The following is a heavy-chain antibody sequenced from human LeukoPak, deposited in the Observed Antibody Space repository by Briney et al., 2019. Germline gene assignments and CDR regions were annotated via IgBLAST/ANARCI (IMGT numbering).Heavy chain of an antibody. CDR2: IRYDGSNK. V-gene: IGHV3-30*02. J-gene: IGHJ4*02. D-gene: IGHD2-2*01. CDR1: GFTFSSYG. CDR3: AKDGDYGEVIVVVPAAQFGGLDY. Sequence: GGSLRLSCAASGFTFSSYGMHWVRQAPGKGLEWVAFIRYDGSNKYYADSVKGRFTISRDNSKNTLHLQMNSLRAEDTAVYYCAKDGDYGEVIVVVPAAQFGGLDYWGQGTLVTVSS.